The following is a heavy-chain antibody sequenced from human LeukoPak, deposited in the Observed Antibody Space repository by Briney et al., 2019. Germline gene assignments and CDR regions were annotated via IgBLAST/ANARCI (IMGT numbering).Heavy chain of an antibody. Sequence: GGSLRLSCAASGFTFSNHYMSWIRQAPGKGLVWVSSISSGGDNTYYADSVRGRFTISRDNSKNTLYLQLNSLRAEDTAVYYCAKSHRGHCSTTTCDDEGDYWGQGTLVTVSS. CDR1: GFTFSNHY. D-gene: IGHD2-2*01. J-gene: IGHJ4*02. CDR2: ISSGGDNT. CDR3: AKSHRGHCSTTTCDDEGDY. V-gene: IGHV3-23*01.